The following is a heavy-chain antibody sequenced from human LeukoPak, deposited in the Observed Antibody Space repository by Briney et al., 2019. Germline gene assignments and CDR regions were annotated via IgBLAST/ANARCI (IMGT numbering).Heavy chain of an antibody. CDR3: ARESVWGSYRPTDY. Sequence: GGSLRLSCAASGFTFSSYSMTWVRQAPGKGLEWVSSISSSSSYIYYADSVKGRFTISRDNAKNSLYLQMNSLRAEDTAVYYCARESVWGSYRPTDYWGQGTLVTVSS. CDR2: ISSSSSYI. J-gene: IGHJ4*02. V-gene: IGHV3-21*01. D-gene: IGHD3-16*02. CDR1: GFTFSSYS.